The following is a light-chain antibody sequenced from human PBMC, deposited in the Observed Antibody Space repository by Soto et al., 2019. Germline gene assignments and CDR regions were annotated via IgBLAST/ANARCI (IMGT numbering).Light chain of an antibody. J-gene: IGLJ2*01. V-gene: IGLV2-23*02. CDR2: EDS. CDR3: CSYAGNRTFV. Sequence: QSALTQPASVSGSPGQSITISCTATSSDFGIFDLVSWYQQYPGKAPKVIIFEDSKRPSGVSDRFSGSTSGNTASLTISGLQAEDEADYHCCSYAGNRTFVFGGGTKVTVL. CDR1: SSDFGIFDL.